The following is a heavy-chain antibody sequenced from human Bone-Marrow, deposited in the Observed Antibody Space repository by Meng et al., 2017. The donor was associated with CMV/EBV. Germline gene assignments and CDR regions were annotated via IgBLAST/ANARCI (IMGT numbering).Heavy chain of an antibody. D-gene: IGHD2-21*01. J-gene: IGHJ3*02. CDR2: IRKKPNSYTT. V-gene: IGHV3-72*01. CDR1: GSTFSDHY. CDR3: ARGCSGRNCLGALDM. Sequence: GESLKISCAASGSTFSDHYMDWVRQPPGKGQEWVGRIRKKPNSYTTEYAASVEGRFTISRDDSKNLLYLHMNGLKTEDTSVYHCARGCSGRNCLGALDMWGQGTMVTVSS.